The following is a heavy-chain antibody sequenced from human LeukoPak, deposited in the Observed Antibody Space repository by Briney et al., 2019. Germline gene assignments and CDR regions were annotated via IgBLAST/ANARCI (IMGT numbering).Heavy chain of an antibody. D-gene: IGHD3-10*01. CDR2: IFDNGNT. J-gene: IGHJ4*02. V-gene: IGHV4-59*01. CDR3: ARARYYYGHYFDY. Sequence: SETLSLTCTVSGGSINNYYWSWIRQPPGKGPEWIGYIFDNGNTNYNPSLKSRVTISLDTSKNQFSLKLSSVTAADTAVYYCARARYYYGHYFDYWGQGTLVTVSS. CDR1: GGSINNYY.